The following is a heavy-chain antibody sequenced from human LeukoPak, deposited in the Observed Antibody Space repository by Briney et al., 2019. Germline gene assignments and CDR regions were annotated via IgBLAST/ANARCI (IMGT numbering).Heavy chain of an antibody. CDR3: STGLGKTDNDY. J-gene: IGHJ4*02. CDR2: IKNKLRGETT. Sequence: MTGGSLRLSCAASGFTFSSYAMSWVRQAPGKGLEWVGLIKNKLRGETTDYAAAVKGRSIISRDDSEKAVFLQMNGLRPEDTAVYYCSTGLGKTDNDYFGQGTLVTASS. V-gene: IGHV3-15*01. CDR1: GFTFSSYA. D-gene: IGHD1-26*01.